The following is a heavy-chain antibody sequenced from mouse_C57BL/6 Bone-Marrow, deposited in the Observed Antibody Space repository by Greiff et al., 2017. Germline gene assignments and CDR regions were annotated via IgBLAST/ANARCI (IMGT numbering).Heavy chain of an antibody. CDR3: ARYYDGYCFDV. J-gene: IGHJ1*03. Sequence: QVQLQQSGPELVKPGASVKISCKASGYAFSSSWMNWVKQRPGKGLEWIGRIYPGDGDTNYNGKFKGKATLTADKSSSTAYMQLSSLTSEDSAVYFCARYYDGYCFDVWGTGTTVTVSS. D-gene: IGHD2-3*01. V-gene: IGHV1-82*01. CDR1: GYAFSSSW. CDR2: IYPGDGDT.